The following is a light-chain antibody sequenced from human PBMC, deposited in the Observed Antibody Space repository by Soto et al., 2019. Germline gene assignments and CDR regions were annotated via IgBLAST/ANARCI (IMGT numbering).Light chain of an antibody. Sequence: QSALTEPASVSGSPGQSITISCTGTSNDIGGHNHVSWYQPHPGNSPKLIIYEVTERPSGVSNRFSASKSGTTASLTISGRQAEDEADYYCCSYAGIITWVCGGGTKLTVL. CDR2: EVT. V-gene: IGLV2-23*02. CDR3: CSYAGIITWV. J-gene: IGLJ3*02. CDR1: SNDIGGHNH.